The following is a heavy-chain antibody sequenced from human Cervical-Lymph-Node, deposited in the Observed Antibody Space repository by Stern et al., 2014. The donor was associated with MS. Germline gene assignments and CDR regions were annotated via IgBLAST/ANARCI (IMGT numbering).Heavy chain of an antibody. CDR1: GDSVNRRSFY. CDR2: IYYGGST. Sequence: QVQLQESGPGLVKPSETLSLTCTVSGDSVNRRSFYWSWIRQSPAKELEWIGFIYYGGSTSYNPSLKCRVTISVDASKNQVSLKLSSVTAADTAVYYCARDGYSSTEYYIEYWGQGILVTVSS. J-gene: IGHJ4*02. V-gene: IGHV4-61*01. CDR3: ARDGYSSTEYYIEY. D-gene: IGHD2-2*01.